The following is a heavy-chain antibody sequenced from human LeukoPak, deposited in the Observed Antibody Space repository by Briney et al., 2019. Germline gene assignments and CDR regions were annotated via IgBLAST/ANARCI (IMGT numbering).Heavy chain of an antibody. D-gene: IGHD1-26*01. CDR2: IIPIFGTA. J-gene: IGHJ4*02. CDR1: GGTFSSYA. V-gene: IGHV1-69*05. CDR3: AREPADGSYYFDY. Sequence: SVKVSCRASGGTFSSYAFSWVRQAPGQGLEWMGGIIPIFGTANYAQKFQGRVTITTDESTSTAYMELSSLRSEDTAVYYCAREPADGSYYFDYWGQGTLVTVSS.